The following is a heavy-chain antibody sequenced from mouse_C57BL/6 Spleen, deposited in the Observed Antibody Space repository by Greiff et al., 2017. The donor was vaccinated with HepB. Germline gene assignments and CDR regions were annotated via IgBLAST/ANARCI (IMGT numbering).Heavy chain of an antibody. D-gene: IGHD4-1*01. CDR2: IHPNSGGT. Sequence: QVQLQQPGAELVKPGASVKLSCKASGYTFTSYWMHWVKQRPGRGLEWIGRIHPNSGGTKYNEKFKSKATLTVDKPSSTAYMQLSSLTSEDSAVYYCARCWDGGYWYFDVWGTGTTVTVSS. J-gene: IGHJ1*03. V-gene: IGHV1-72*01. CDR3: ARCWDGGYWYFDV. CDR1: GYTFTSYW.